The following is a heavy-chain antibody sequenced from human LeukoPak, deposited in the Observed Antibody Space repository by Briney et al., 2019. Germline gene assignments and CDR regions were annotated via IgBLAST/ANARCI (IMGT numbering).Heavy chain of an antibody. CDR2: ISYSGST. V-gene: IGHV4-59*08. J-gene: IGHJ4*02. CDR1: GGSXNTYY. Sequence: EXXSLTXXVSGGSXNTYYWSWVRQPPGKGLGWIGYISYSGSTDYNPYIKGRVNISVDTSKKKFSLNLNSVTAADTAVYYCARHDHGYSSGRFDYWGQGTLVTVSS. CDR3: ARHDHGYSSGRFDY. D-gene: IGHD5-18*01.